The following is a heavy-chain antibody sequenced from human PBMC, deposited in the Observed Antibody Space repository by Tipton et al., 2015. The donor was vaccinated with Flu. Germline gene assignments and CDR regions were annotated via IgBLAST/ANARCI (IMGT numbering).Heavy chain of an antibody. D-gene: IGHD4-11*01. Sequence: TLSLTCTVSGDSVRSSYYWARIRQPPGRGLEWIGNINQNGTTYHNASLRSRVTISVDTSRNHFSLKLCSVTAADTAVYYCARRDFSNYVSDPKNWFDPWGQGTLVTVSS. CDR1: GDSVRSSYY. CDR2: INQNGTT. V-gene: IGHV4-38-2*02. CDR3: ARRDFSNYVSDPKNWFDP. J-gene: IGHJ5*02.